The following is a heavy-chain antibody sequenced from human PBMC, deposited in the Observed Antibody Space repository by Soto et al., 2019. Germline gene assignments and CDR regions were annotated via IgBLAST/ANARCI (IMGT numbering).Heavy chain of an antibody. CDR3: ARVPLRAPSTLDY. V-gene: IGHV1-46*01. J-gene: IGHJ4*02. D-gene: IGHD3-10*01. CDR1: GYAFTSYY. Sequence: GGLVKVSCKASGYAFTSYYMHWVRQAPGQGLEWMGIINPSGGSTSYAQKFQGRVTMTRDTSTSTVYMELSSLRAEDTAVYYCARVPLRAPSTLDYWGQGTLVTVSS. CDR2: INPSGGST.